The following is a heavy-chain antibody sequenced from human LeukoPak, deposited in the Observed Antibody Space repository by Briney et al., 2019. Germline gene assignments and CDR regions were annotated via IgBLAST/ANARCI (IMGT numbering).Heavy chain of an antibody. CDR3: ARLFYYGSSGVYGMDV. V-gene: IGHV3-48*03. CDR2: ISSSGSTI. Sequence: PGGSLRLSCAASGFTFSSYEMNWVRQAPGKGLGWVSYISSSGSTIYYADSVKGRFTISRDNAKNSLYLQMNSLRVEDTAVYYCARLFYYGSSGVYGMDVWGQGTTVTVSS. D-gene: IGHD3-22*01. CDR1: GFTFSSYE. J-gene: IGHJ6*02.